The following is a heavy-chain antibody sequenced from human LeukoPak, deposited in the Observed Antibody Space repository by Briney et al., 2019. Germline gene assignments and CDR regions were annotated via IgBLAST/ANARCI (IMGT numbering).Heavy chain of an antibody. J-gene: IGHJ6*03. CDR1: GGSISSYY. V-gene: IGHV4-39*01. CDR3: ARHSDYGGNDLGYYMDV. Sequence: SETLSLTCTVSGGSISSYYWGWIRQPPGKGLEWIGSIYYSGSTYYNPSLKSRVTISVDTSKNQFSLKLSSVTAADTAVYYCARHSDYGGNDLGYYMDVWGKGTTVTISS. D-gene: IGHD4-23*01. CDR2: IYYSGST.